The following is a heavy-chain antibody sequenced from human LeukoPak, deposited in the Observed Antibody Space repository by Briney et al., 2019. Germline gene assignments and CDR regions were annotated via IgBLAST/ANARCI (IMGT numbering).Heavy chain of an antibody. CDR3: TRDSGSYYGWFDP. D-gene: IGHD1-26*01. CDR2: MNPNRGDT. V-gene: IGHV1-2*02. CDR1: GYTFSDYT. J-gene: IGHJ5*02. Sequence: GASVTVSCKASGYTFSDYTIHWVRQAPGQGLEWMGWMNPNRGDTKYPWKFEGRVTLTRDTSINTAYVELSRLRSDDTAVYYCTRDSGSYYGWFDPWGQGTLVTVSS.